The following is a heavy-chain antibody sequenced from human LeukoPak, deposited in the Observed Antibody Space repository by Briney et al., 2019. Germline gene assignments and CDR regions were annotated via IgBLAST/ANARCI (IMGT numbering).Heavy chain of an antibody. Sequence: SETLSLTCTVSGGSISSSSYYWGWIRQPPGKGLEWIGSIYYSGSTYYNPSLKSRVTISVDTYKNQFSLKLSSVTAADTAVYYCARLELFYGVAFDYWGQGTLVTVSS. J-gene: IGHJ4*02. CDR2: IYYSGST. V-gene: IGHV4-39*01. CDR1: GGSISSSSYY. D-gene: IGHD4-17*01. CDR3: ARLELFYGVAFDY.